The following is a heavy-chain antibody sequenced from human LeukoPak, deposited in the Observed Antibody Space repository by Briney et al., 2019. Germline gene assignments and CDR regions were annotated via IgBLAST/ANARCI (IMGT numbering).Heavy chain of an antibody. Sequence: PGGSLRLSCAASGFTFSSYAMSWVRQAPGKGLEWVSAVSGSGGSTYYADSVKGRFTISRDNSKNTLYLHMNSLRAEDTAVYYCASHHSYDNSGLHDYFCYWGQGTLVTVSS. CDR3: ASHHSYDNSGLHDYFCY. V-gene: IGHV3-23*01. CDR1: GFTFSSYA. D-gene: IGHD3-22*01. J-gene: IGHJ4*02. CDR2: VSGSGGST.